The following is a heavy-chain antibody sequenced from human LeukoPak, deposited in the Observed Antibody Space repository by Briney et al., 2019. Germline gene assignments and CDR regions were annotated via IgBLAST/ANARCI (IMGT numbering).Heavy chain of an antibody. CDR3: AKITAAAGNPTDY. J-gene: IGHJ4*02. Sequence: GGSLRLSCAASGFTFSSYWTYWVRQAPGKGLVWVSRINTDGSATSYADSVKGRFTISRDNAKNTLYLQMNSLRVEDTAVYYCAKITAAAGNPTDYWGQGTLVTVSS. CDR2: INTDGSAT. V-gene: IGHV3-74*01. D-gene: IGHD6-13*01. CDR1: GFTFSSYW.